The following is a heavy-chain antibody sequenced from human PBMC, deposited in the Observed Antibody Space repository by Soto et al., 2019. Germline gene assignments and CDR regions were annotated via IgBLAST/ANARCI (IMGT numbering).Heavy chain of an antibody. V-gene: IGHV1-46*01. D-gene: IGHD3-22*01. Sequence: ASVKVSCKASGYTFTSYYMHWVRQAPGQGLEWMGIINPSGGSTSYAQKFQGRVTMTRDTSTSTVYMELSSLRSEDTAVYYCARDETYYYDSSGYYYFPTYFDYWAQGTLVTVSS. CDR2: INPSGGST. CDR3: ARDETYYYDSSGYYYFPTYFDY. J-gene: IGHJ4*02. CDR1: GYTFTSYY.